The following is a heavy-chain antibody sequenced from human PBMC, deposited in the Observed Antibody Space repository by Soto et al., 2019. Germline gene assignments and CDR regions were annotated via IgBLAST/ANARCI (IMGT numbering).Heavy chain of an antibody. CDR1: GGSFSGYY. D-gene: IGHD3-10*01. V-gene: IGHV4-34*01. CDR2: INHSGST. CDR3: ARGMVRGVIPYYYYYGMDV. Sequence: SETLSLTCAVYGGSFSGYYWSWIRQPPGKGLEWIGEINHSGSTNYNPSLKSRVTISVDTSKNQFSLKLSSVTAADTAVYYCARGMVRGVIPYYYYYGMDVWGQGTTVTVSS. J-gene: IGHJ6*02.